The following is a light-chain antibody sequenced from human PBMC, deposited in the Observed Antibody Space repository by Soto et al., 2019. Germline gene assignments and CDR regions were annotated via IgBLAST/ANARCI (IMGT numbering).Light chain of an antibody. V-gene: IGKV3-11*01. CDR1: QSISSY. J-gene: IGKJ1*01. Sequence: ELVLTQSPATLSLSPGEKATLYCRASQSISSYLAWYQQKPGQAPKLLIYDASNRATGIPARFSSSGSGTDFTLTISSLEPEDFAVYYCQQRSDWSWTFGQGTKVDIK. CDR3: QQRSDWSWT. CDR2: DAS.